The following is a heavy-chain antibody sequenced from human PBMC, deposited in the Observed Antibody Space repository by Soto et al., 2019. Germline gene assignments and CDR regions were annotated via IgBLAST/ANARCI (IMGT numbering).Heavy chain of an antibody. D-gene: IGHD3-16*02. CDR2: INSDGSIT. V-gene: IGHV3-74*01. Sequence: GGSLRLSCAASGFTFSSYWMHWVRQVPEKGLVWVSRINSDGSITNYADAVKGRFTISRDNVKNTLYLQMNSLRAEDTAVYYCVRYPRSVGGSYRPDYWGQGTLVTVSS. CDR3: VRYPRSVGGSYRPDY. J-gene: IGHJ4*02. CDR1: GFTFSSYW.